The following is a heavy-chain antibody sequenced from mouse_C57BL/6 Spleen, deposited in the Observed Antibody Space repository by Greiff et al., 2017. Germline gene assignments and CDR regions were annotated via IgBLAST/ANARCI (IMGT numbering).Heavy chain of an antibody. CDR1: GYTFTSYW. D-gene: IGHD1-2*01. V-gene: IGHV1-69*01. CDR2: IDPSDSYT. CDR3: ARHYGIPMDY. J-gene: IGHJ4*01. Sequence: QVQLQQPGAELVMPGASVKLSCKASGYTFTSYWMHWVKQRPGQGLEWIGEIDPSDSYTNYNQKFKGKSTLTVDKSSSTAYMQLSSLTSEDSAVYYCARHYGIPMDYWGQGTSVTVSS.